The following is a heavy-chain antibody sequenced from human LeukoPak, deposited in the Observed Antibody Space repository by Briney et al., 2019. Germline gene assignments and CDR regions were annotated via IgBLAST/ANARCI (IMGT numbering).Heavy chain of an antibody. J-gene: IGHJ5*02. CDR1: GFTFSDYY. CDR2: VNSDGRFT. V-gene: IGHV3-74*03. Sequence: PGGSLRLSCAASGFTFSDYYMSWIRQAPGKGLVWVSRVNSDGRFTKYADSVKGRFTISRDNAKNTLYLQMNSLRAEDTAMYYCVRSDWFDNWGQGTLVTVSS. CDR3: VRSDWFDN.